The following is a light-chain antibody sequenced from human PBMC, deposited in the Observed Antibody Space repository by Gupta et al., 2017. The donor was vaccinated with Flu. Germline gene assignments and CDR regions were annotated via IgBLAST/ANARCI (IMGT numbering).Light chain of an antibody. CDR1: QGIGSG. CDR2: DAS. CDR3: HQSSSLPHT. V-gene: IGKV6-21*01. J-gene: IGKJ1*01. Sequence: EIMLTQSADFPSCTPKEKVTITCRASQGIGSGLNRYLQKPDQSPKLLIKDASQSFTGVPSRFSGSGSGTDFTLTINSLEAEDSATYYCHQSSSLPHTFGQGTKVEIK.